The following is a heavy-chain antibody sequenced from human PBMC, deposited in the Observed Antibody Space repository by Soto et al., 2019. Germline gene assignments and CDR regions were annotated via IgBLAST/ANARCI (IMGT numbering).Heavy chain of an antibody. Sequence: QVQLVQSGAEVKKPGSSVKVSCKASGGTFSSYAISWVRQAPGQGLEWMGGIIPIFGTANYAQKFQGRVTITADDSTSTAYMELSSLRSEDTAVYYCAKQNVDTAMVGYYYYYGMDVWGQGTTVTVSS. CDR3: AKQNVDTAMVGYYYYYGMDV. CDR2: IIPIFGTA. J-gene: IGHJ6*02. V-gene: IGHV1-69*12. D-gene: IGHD5-18*01. CDR1: GGTFSSYA.